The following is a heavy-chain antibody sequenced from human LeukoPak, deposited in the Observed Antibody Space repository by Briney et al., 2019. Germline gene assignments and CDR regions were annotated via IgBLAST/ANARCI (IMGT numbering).Heavy chain of an antibody. Sequence: GGSLRLSCAASGFTFSAYTMNWVRQAPGKGLEWVSSISSSSSYIYYADAAKGRFTISRDNAKNSLYLQMNSLRAEDTAVYYCATGGLYSSGDYWGQGTLVTVSS. J-gene: IGHJ4*02. CDR1: GFTFSAYT. CDR3: ATGGLYSSGDY. D-gene: IGHD6-19*01. CDR2: ISSSSSYI. V-gene: IGHV3-21*01.